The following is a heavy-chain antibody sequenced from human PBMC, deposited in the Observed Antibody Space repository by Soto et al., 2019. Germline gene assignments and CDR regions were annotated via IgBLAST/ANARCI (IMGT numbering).Heavy chain of an antibody. Sequence: QLQLQESGSGLVKPSQTLSLTCAVSGGSISSGGYSWSWIRQPPGKGLEWIGYIYHSGSPYYNPSLXSXXTLSEDRAKNQFSLKLSSVTAADTAVYYCARDPIVWGQGTLVTVSS. D-gene: IGHD2-15*01. CDR1: GGSISSGGYS. V-gene: IGHV4-30-2*01. CDR2: IYHSGSP. CDR3: ARDPIV. J-gene: IGHJ4*02.